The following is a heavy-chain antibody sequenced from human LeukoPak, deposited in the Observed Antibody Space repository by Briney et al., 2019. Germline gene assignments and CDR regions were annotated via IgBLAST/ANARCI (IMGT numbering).Heavy chain of an antibody. CDR2: ISPSGGST. Sequence: LWASVKVSCKAFGYTFTGYWMHWVRQAPGQGPEWMGVISPSGGSTIYAQKFKGRVTLTRDMSTSTDYLELSSLRSEDTAVYYCARDNSVRDEAWWFNPWGQGTLVTVSS. J-gene: IGHJ5*02. D-gene: IGHD5-24*01. CDR1: GYTFTGYW. V-gene: IGHV1-46*01. CDR3: ARDNSVRDEAWWFNP.